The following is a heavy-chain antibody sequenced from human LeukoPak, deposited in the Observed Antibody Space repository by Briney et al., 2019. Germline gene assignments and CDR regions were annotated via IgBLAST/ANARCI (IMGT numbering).Heavy chain of an antibody. CDR2: ISYDGSNK. CDR1: GFTFSSYA. CDR3: ARDIAVAGYFDY. V-gene: IGHV3-30*04. D-gene: IGHD6-19*01. J-gene: IGHJ4*02. Sequence: PGGSLRFSCAASGFTFSSYAMSWVRQAPGKGLEWVAVISYDGSNKYYADSVKGRFTISRDNSKNTLYLQMNSLRAEDTAVYYCARDIAVAGYFDYWGQGTLVTVSS.